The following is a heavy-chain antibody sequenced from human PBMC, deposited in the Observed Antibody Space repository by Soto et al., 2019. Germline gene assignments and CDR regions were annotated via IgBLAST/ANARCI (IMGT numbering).Heavy chain of an antibody. CDR1: GFSVNSNY. V-gene: IGHV3-66*01. CDR3: ARDWGYYGSGSNDAFDI. D-gene: IGHD3-10*01. CDR2: IYSGGST. J-gene: IGHJ3*02. Sequence: GGSLRLSCAASGFSVNSNYMTWVRQAPGKGLEWVSVIYSGGSTYYADSVKGRFTISRDNSKNTLYLQMNSLRAEDTAVYYCARDWGYYGSGSNDAFDIWGQGTMVTVSS.